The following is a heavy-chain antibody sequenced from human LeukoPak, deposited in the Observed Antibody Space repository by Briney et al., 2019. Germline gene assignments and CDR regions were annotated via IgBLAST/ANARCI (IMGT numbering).Heavy chain of an antibody. D-gene: IGHD1-26*01. V-gene: IGHV3-21*01. CDR3: AMDAMGATNA. CDR1: GFSFSSYS. Sequence: GGSLRLSCAASGFSFSSYSMNWVRQAPGKGLEWISSITGSSSYIYYADSVKGRFTISRDNAKNSLYLQMNSLRAEDTAVYYCAMDAMGATNAWGQGTPVTVSS. CDR2: ITGSSSYI. J-gene: IGHJ5*02.